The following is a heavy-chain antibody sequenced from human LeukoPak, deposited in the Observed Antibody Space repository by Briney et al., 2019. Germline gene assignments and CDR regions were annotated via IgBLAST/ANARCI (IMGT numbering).Heavy chain of an antibody. V-gene: IGHV3-74*01. CDR3: ARGKATYDY. CDR2: INGDGSGA. CDR1: GFTFSNYW. Sequence: GGSLRLSCTASGFTFSNYWMHWVRQAPGRGLVWVSRINGDGSGADYADSVKGRFTISRDNAKNTLYLQMNSLRAEDTAVYYCARGKATYDYWGQRTLVTVSS. J-gene: IGHJ4*02.